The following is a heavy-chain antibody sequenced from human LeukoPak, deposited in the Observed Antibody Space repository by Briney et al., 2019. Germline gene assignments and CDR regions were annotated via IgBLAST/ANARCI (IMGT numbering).Heavy chain of an antibody. D-gene: IGHD5-18*01. Sequence: GGSLRLSCVASGFSFSTYAMHWARQAPGKGLEWVAGISYDGSYKHYADSVKGRFTLSRDNSKNTVHLQVDSLRPEDTAVYYCAREIDTAQDYWGQGTLVTVSS. CDR3: AREIDTAQDY. J-gene: IGHJ4*02. V-gene: IGHV3-30*03. CDR2: ISYDGSYK. CDR1: GFSFSTYA.